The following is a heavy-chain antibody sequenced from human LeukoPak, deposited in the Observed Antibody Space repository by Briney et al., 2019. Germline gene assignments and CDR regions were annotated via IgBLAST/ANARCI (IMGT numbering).Heavy chain of an antibody. J-gene: IGHJ6*02. CDR2: INPNSGGT. D-gene: IGHD6-13*01. V-gene: IGHV1-2*04. CDR1: GYTFTGYY. CDR3: ARGHSSSWVYYYYGMDV. Sequence: ASVKVSCKASGYTFTGYYMHWVRQAPGQGLEWMGWINPNSGGTNYAQKFQGWVTMARDTSISTAYMELSRLRSDDTAVYYCARGHSSSWVYYYYGMDVWGQGTTVTVSS.